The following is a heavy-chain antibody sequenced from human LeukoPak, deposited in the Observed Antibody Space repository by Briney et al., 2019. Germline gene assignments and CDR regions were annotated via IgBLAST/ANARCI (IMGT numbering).Heavy chain of an antibody. V-gene: IGHV4-39*01. D-gene: IGHD3-22*01. CDR1: GGSISSSSYY. CDR3: ARQIDSYVYPDY. J-gene: IGHJ4*02. CDR2: IYYSGST. Sequence: SETLSLTCTVSGGSISSSSYYWGWIRQPPGKGLEWIGSIYYSGSTYYNPSLKSRVTISVDTSKNQFSLKLSSVTAADTAVYYCARQIDSYVYPDYWGQGTLVTVSP.